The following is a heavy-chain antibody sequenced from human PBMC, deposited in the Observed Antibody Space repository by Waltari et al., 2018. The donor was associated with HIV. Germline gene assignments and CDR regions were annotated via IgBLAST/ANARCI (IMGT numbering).Heavy chain of an antibody. CDR3: ARDGRGADGSGSHWWFDS. V-gene: IGHV1-18*01. CDR1: GYRFSNYG. Sequence: VQLLQSGNEVKRPGASVKVSCEPSGYRFSNYGISWVRQAPGNGHEWLEWVSAWNGDTKYLGGHQDRITMTPDTTTSTAYMELRNLRFDDTAVYFCARDGRGADGSGSHWWFDSWGQGTLVTVSS. D-gene: IGHD3-10*01. CDR2: VSAWNGDT. J-gene: IGHJ5*01.